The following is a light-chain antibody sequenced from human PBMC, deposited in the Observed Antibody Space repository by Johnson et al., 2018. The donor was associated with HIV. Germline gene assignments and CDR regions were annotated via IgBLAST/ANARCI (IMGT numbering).Light chain of an antibody. V-gene: IGLV1-51*01. CDR3: ATWDSSLSAFYV. J-gene: IGLJ1*01. CDR1: SSNIGNNY. Sequence: QSVLTQPPSVSAAPGQKVTISCSGSSSNIGNNYVSWYQQLPGTAPKLLIYDDNKRPSGIPDRFSGSRSGTSATLGITGLRTGDEADYYCATWDSSLSAFYVFGTGTKVTVV. CDR2: DDN.